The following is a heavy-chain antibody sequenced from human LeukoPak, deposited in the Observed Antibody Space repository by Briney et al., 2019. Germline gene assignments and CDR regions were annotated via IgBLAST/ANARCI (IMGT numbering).Heavy chain of an antibody. J-gene: IGHJ4*02. Sequence: SETLSLTCTVSGGSISWTSYYWGWIRQPPGKGLELIGSFYYNGSTYYSPSLKSRATISADTSKNQFSLTLGSVSATDTAVYYCVSPRGFSYGYFDYWGQGTLVTVSS. CDR2: FYYNGST. CDR3: VSPRGFSYGYFDY. D-gene: IGHD5-18*01. V-gene: IGHV4-39*01. CDR1: GGSISWTSYY.